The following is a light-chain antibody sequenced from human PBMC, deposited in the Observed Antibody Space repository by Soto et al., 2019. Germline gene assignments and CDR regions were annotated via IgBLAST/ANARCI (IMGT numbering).Light chain of an antibody. J-gene: IGKJ4*01. CDR2: GAS. CDR3: QQYGSSPRT. Sequence: EHVLRQNPRNRYLTRGEIATRSCRASQSVSSSYLAWYQQKPGQAPRLLIYGASSRATGIPDRFSGSGSGTDFTLTISTLEPEDFAVYYCQQYGSSPRTFGGGTKVDIK. V-gene: IGKV3-20*01. CDR1: QSVSSSY.